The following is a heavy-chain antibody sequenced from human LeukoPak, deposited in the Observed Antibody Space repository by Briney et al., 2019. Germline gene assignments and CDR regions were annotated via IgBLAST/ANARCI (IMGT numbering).Heavy chain of an antibody. CDR3: ARATYGDYNAFDY. J-gene: IGHJ4*02. Sequence: GGSLRLSCAASGFTFINYWMSWVRQAPGKGLEWVANIKQDGSEKYYVDSVKGRFTISRDNAKNSLYLQMNSLRAEDTAVYYCARATYGDYNAFDYWGQGTLATVSS. V-gene: IGHV3-7*01. CDR1: GFTFINYW. D-gene: IGHD4-17*01. CDR2: IKQDGSEK.